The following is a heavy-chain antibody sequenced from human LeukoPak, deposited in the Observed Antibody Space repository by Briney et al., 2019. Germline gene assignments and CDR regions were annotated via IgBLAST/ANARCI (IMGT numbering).Heavy chain of an antibody. J-gene: IGHJ4*02. CDR3: AKDPDILTGYSHAYFDY. D-gene: IGHD3-9*01. V-gene: IGHV3-23*01. CDR1: GFTFRSYW. Sequence: GGSLRLSCAASGFTFRSYWMSWVRQAPGKGLEWVSAISGSGGSTYYADSVKGRFTISRDNSKNTLYLQMNSLRAEDTAVYYCAKDPDILTGYSHAYFDYWGQGTLVTVSS. CDR2: ISGSGGST.